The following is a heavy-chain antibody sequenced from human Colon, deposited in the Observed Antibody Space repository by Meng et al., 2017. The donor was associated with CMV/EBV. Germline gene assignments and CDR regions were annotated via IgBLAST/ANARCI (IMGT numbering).Heavy chain of an antibody. D-gene: IGHD3-10*01. V-gene: IGHV3-48*04. CDR3: AKGRRQFT. J-gene: IGHJ4*02. CDR1: GFTLSSDG. Sequence: GESLKISCAASGFTLSSDGMNWVRQAPGKDLEWIAYSSSGSNVIHYADSVKGRFTISRDNAKNFLYLQMDSLRVEDSAVYYRAKGRRQFTWGQGTQVTVSS. CDR2: SSSGSNVI.